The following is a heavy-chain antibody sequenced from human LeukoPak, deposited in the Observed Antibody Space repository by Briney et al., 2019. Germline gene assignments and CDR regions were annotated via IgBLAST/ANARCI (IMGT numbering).Heavy chain of an antibody. D-gene: IGHD2-2*01. Sequence: SETLSLTCTVSGGSISSSSYYWGWIRQPPGKGLEWIANIYYSGSTYYNPSLKSRVTVSVDTSKNQFSLKLSSVIAADTAVYYCARTTEGYCSSASCFGFSYSYYMDVWGKGTTVTISS. CDR1: GGSISSSSYY. V-gene: IGHV4-39*07. CDR3: ARTTEGYCSSASCFGFSYSYYMDV. CDR2: IYYSGST. J-gene: IGHJ6*03.